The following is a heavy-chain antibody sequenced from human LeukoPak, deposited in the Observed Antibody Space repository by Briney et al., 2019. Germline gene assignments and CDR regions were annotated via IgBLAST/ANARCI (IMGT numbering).Heavy chain of an antibody. V-gene: IGHV3-23*01. CDR3: AKYLSAKVPPYGLDV. CDR1: EFTFSSYA. D-gene: IGHD4/OR15-4a*01. Sequence: GGSLSLSCAASEFTFSSYAMKWVRQAPGKGLEWVSGISGSGGSTYYADSVRGRFTISRDNSKNTLYLQMNSLRAEDTARYYCAKYLSAKVPPYGLDVWGHERKVSVSS. J-gene: IGHJ6*02. CDR2: ISGSGGST.